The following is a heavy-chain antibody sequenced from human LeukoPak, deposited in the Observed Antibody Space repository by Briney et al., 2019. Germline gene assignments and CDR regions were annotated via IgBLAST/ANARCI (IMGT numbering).Heavy chain of an antibody. CDR3: ARQMTTLTMGRTFDV. D-gene: IGHD4-17*01. Sequence: SETLSLTCTVSGDSFSGYYWHWIRQPPGKGLEWIGFVYYDGDGTAYNPSLKSRVTMSADSPKNHFSLKLTSVSAADTAVYYCARQMTTLTMGRTFDVWGQGTMVTVSS. CDR1: GDSFSGYY. V-gene: IGHV4-59*01. J-gene: IGHJ3*01. CDR2: VYYDGDGT.